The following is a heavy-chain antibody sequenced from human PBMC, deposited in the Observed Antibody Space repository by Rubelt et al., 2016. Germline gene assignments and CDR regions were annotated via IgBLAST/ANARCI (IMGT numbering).Heavy chain of an antibody. Sequence: GKGLEWVSAISGSGGSTYYADSVKGRFTISRDNSKNTLYLQMNSLRAEDTAVYYCAKDQTLYYYDSSGYSRSTDYGMDVWGQGTTVTVAS. V-gene: IGHV3-23*01. CDR3: AKDQTLYYYDSSGYSRSTDYGMDV. J-gene: IGHJ6*02. CDR2: ISGSGGST. D-gene: IGHD3-22*01.